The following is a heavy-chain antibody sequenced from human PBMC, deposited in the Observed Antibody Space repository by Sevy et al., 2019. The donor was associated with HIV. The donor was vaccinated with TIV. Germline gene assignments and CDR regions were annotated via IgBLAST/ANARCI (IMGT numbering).Heavy chain of an antibody. V-gene: IGHV3-49*04. CDR1: GFTXGXYC. CDR2: VKSKVYGGTV. J-gene: IGHJ4*02. Sequence: GGSLRLSCTASGFTXGXYCMSWVRQAPGKGLEWVAFVKSKVYGGTVDHAASVKGRFTISRDDSKSIAYLQMNDLKTEDTGVYYCTRXKGAQSIXDYWGQGALVTVSS. CDR3: TRXKGAQSIXDY. D-gene: IGHD1-26*01.